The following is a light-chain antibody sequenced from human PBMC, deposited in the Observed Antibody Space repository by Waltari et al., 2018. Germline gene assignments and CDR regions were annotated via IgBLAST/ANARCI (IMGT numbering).Light chain of an antibody. V-gene: IGLV2-14*03. J-gene: IGLJ1*01. Sequence: QSALTQPASVSGSPGQSITISCTGTSSDVGSYPYVSWYQHHPGKAPKLMIHYVNKRPSVGSNRFSGSKSGNTASLTISGLQAEDEADYYCSSYTSISTFYVFGTGTKVTVL. CDR3: SSYTSISTFYV. CDR2: YVN. CDR1: SSDVGSYPY.